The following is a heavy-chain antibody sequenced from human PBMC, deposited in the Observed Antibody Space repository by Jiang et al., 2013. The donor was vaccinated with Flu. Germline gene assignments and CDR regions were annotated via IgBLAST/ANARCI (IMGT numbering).Heavy chain of an antibody. CDR2: VHHTGII. D-gene: IGHD3-3*01. CDR3: ARGITTRGRGFDP. CDR1: GGSFSGYY. J-gene: IGHJ5*02. Sequence: ARLLKPSETLSLTCTVYGGSFSGYYWTWIRHLPGRGLEWIGEVHHTGIIKYNPSLKSRVTISADTSKNQFSLRLTSVTAADTAVYYCARGITTRGRGFDPWGPGDPWSPSPQ. V-gene: IGHV4-34*01.